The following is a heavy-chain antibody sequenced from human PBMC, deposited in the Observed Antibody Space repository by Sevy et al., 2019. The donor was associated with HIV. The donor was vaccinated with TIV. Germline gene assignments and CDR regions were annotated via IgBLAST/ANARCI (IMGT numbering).Heavy chain of an antibody. CDR3: AKDFTGYNGMDV. V-gene: IGHV3-30*18. CDR1: GISFTTSG. J-gene: IGHJ6*02. D-gene: IGHD3-9*01. Sequence: GGSLRLSCVVSGISFTTSGMHWVRQAPGKGLEWVAVISYHGRDKFYAESVKGRSTISRDNSKNMLYLQINSLRAEDTAVYYWAKDFTGYNGMDVWAKGPWSPSP. CDR2: ISYHGRDK.